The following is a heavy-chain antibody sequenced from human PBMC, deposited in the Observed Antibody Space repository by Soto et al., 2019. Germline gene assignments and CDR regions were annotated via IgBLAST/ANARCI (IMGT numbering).Heavy chain of an antibody. D-gene: IGHD1-26*01. CDR2: INAGNGNT. Sequence: QVQLVQDGADEKKPGASVTVSCKASGYTFTSYAMHWVRQAPGQRLELMGWINAGNGNTKYSQKFQGRVTITRDTSARKAQKELRSQRSGDTAVYLCARVSGSYYDLWGQGTLVTGSS. CDR1: GYTFTSYA. V-gene: IGHV1-3*05. J-gene: IGHJ4*02. CDR3: ARVSGSYYDL.